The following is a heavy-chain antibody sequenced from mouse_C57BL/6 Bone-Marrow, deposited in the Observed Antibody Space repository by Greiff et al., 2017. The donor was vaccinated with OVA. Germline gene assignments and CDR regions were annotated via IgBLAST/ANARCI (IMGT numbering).Heavy chain of an antibody. CDR2: IYPGDGVT. CDR3: AREGDWDSFAY. D-gene: IGHD4-1*01. CDR1: GYAFSSYW. Sequence: VQLQQSGAELVKPGASVKISCKASGYAFSSYWMNWVKQRPGKGLEWIGQIYPGDGVTNYNGKFKGKATLTADKSSSTAYMQLSSLTSEASAVYFCAREGDWDSFAYWGQGTLVTVSA. J-gene: IGHJ3*01. V-gene: IGHV1-80*01.